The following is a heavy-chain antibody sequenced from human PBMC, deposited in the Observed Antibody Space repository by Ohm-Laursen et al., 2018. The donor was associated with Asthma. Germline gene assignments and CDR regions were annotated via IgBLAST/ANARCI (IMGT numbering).Heavy chain of an antibody. CDR2: VYHTGST. CDR3: ARLDWVRSMFDS. J-gene: IGHJ4*02. Sequence: GTLSLTCGVSGGSVSGYYWSWVRQPPGRGLEFIGYVYHTGSTIYNPSLKGRVTISVDTSKNHFSLWLTSVTSADTALYFCARLDWVRSMFDSWGPGIQVLVSS. V-gene: IGHV4-59*02. D-gene: IGHD3-9*01. CDR1: GGSVSGYY.